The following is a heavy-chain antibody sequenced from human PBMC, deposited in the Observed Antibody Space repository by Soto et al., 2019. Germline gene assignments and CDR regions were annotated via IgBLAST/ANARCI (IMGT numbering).Heavy chain of an antibody. V-gene: IGHV3-21*01. D-gene: IGHD3-22*01. CDR2: ISSSSSYI. CDR3: TRVYYYDNSGYLI. CDR1: GFAFSNYN. J-gene: IGHJ4*02. Sequence: EVQLVESGGGLVKPGGSLRLSCAASGFAFSNYNMNWVRQAPGKGLEWVSAISSSSSYIYYADSVKGRFTISRDNAKNSLCLQMNSLRAEDTAVYYCTRVYYYDNSGYLIWGQGTLVTVSS.